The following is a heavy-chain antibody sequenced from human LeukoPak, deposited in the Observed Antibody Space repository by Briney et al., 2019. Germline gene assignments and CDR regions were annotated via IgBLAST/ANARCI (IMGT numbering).Heavy chain of an antibody. CDR1: GGSISSYY. CDR3: ARVRFTVTTLPHHFDY. J-gene: IGHJ4*02. Sequence: SETLSLTCTVSGGSISSYYWSWIRQPAGKGLEWIGRIYTSGSTNYNPSLKSRVTISVDKSKNQFSLKLSSVTAADTAVYYCARVRFTVTTLPHHFDYWGQGTLVTDSS. D-gene: IGHD4-17*01. V-gene: IGHV4-4*07. CDR2: IYTSGST.